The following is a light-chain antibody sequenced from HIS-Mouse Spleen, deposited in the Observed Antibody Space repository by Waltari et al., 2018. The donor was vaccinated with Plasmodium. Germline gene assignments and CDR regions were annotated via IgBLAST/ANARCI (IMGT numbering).Light chain of an antibody. J-gene: IGKJ2*01. V-gene: IGKV1-9*01. CDR2: AAS. CDR1: QGISSY. CDR3: QQLNSYPYT. Sequence: DIQLTQSPSFLSASVGARVTITYRASQGISSYLAWYQQKPGKAPKLLIYAASTLQSGVPSRFSGSGSGTEFTLTISSLQPEDFATYYCQQLNSYPYTFGQGTKLEIK.